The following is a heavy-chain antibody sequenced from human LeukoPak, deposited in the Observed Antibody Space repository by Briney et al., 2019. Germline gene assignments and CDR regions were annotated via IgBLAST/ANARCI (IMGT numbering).Heavy chain of an antibody. J-gene: IGHJ6*04. CDR2: INWNGGST. V-gene: IGHV3-20*04. Sequence: GGSLRLSCAASGFTFDDYGMGWVRQVPGKGLEWVSGINWNGGSTGYADSVKGRFTISRDNAKNSLYLQMNSLRAEDTALYYCARDCPTTSCYPIWGIGTSVTVSS. CDR1: GFTFDDYG. CDR3: ARDCPTTSCYPI. D-gene: IGHD2-2*01.